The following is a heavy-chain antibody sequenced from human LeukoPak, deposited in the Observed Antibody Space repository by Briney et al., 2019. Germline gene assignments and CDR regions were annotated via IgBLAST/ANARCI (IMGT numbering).Heavy chain of an antibody. CDR2: IYPGDSDT. J-gene: IGHJ3*02. CDR3: ASPIAVAGTVGAFDI. V-gene: IGHV5-51*01. Sequence: GESLKISCKGSGYSFTSYWIGWVRQMPGKGLEWMGIIYPGDSDTRYSPSFQGQVTISADKSISTAYLQWSSLKASGTAMYYCASPIAVAGTVGAFDIWGQGTMVTVSS. CDR1: GYSFTSYW. D-gene: IGHD6-19*01.